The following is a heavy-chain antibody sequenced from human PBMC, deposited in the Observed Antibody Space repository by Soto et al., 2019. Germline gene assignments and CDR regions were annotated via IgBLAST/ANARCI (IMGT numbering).Heavy chain of an antibody. D-gene: IGHD3-9*01. V-gene: IGHV1-69*06. CDR3: ARDLLRYFDWLLSPAHPSRLYYYYGMDV. CDR1: GGTFSSYA. CDR2: IIPIFGTA. J-gene: IGHJ6*02. Sequence: QVQLVQSGAEVKKPGSSVKVSCKASGGTFSSYAISWVRQAPGQGLEWMGGIIPIFGTANYAQKFQGRVTITADKSTSTAYMELSSLRSEDTAVYYCARDLLRYFDWLLSPAHPSRLYYYYGMDVWGQGTTVTVSS.